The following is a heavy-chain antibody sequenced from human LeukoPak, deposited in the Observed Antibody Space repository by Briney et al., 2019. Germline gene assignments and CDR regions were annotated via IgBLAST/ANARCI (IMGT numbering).Heavy chain of an antibody. V-gene: IGHV1-69*04. CDR3: ARGGWEPWDFDY. CDR2: IIPILGIA. Sequence: ASVKVSCKASGGTFSSYAISWVRQAPGQGLEWMGRIIPILGIANYAQKFQGRVTITADKSTSTAYMELSSLRSEDTAVYYCARGGWEPWDFDYWGQGTLVTVSS. J-gene: IGHJ4*02. D-gene: IGHD1-26*01. CDR1: GGTFSSYA.